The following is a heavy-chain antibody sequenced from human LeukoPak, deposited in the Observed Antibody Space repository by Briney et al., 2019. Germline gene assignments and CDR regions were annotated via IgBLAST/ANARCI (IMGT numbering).Heavy chain of an antibody. D-gene: IGHD3-10*01. Sequence: PGGSLRLSCAASGFTFSDYSMNWVRQAPGKGLEWVSSISSTGVYIYYADSVKGRFTISRDNAKNSLYLQMNSLRAEDTALYYCAKDIKSYGSGIALDYWGQGTLVTVSS. CDR2: ISSTGVYI. J-gene: IGHJ4*02. V-gene: IGHV3-21*04. CDR3: AKDIKSYGSGIALDY. CDR1: GFTFSDYS.